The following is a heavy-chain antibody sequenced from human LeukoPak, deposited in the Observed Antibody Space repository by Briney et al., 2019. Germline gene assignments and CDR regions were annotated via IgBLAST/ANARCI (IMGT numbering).Heavy chain of an antibody. Sequence: GGSLRLSCAASGFTVGSSYMSWVRQAPGKGLEWVSVIYSGGSTYYADSVKGRFTISRDNSKNTLYLQMNSLRAEDTAVYYCARVSRPGGDSKPYYYYGMDVWGQGTTVTVSS. J-gene: IGHJ6*02. CDR3: ARVSRPGGDSKPYYYYGMDV. D-gene: IGHD2-21*02. V-gene: IGHV3-53*01. CDR2: IYSGGST. CDR1: GFTVGSSY.